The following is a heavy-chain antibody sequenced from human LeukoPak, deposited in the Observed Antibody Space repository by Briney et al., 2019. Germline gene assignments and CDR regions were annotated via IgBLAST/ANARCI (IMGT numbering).Heavy chain of an antibody. CDR2: ISNDGSNK. CDR3: AKDTRYSSGWPQDAFDI. D-gene: IGHD6-19*01. J-gene: IGHJ3*02. V-gene: IGHV3-30*18. CDR1: GFTFSSYG. Sequence: GGSLRLSCAASGFTFSSYGMNWVRKAPGKGLEWVAVISNDGSNKTTADSAKARFTISRDNSTITQYLQMSSLRAEDTFVYYCAKDTRYSSGWPQDAFDIWGEGTMVTASS.